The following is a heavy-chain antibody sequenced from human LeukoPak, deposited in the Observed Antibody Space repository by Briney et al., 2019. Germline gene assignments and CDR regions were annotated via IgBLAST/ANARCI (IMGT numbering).Heavy chain of an antibody. V-gene: IGHV3-7*01. D-gene: IGHD6-13*01. CDR3: ARESTAGYNSSWYGFRN. Sequence: PGGSLRLSCAASGFTFSGCWMRWVRQAPGEGLEWVANINQDGSEKYYVDSVKGRFTISRDNAKNSLFLQMGSLRVEDTAVYYCARESTAGYNSSWYGFRNWGQGTLVSVSS. CDR2: INQDGSEK. J-gene: IGHJ1*01. CDR1: GFTFSGCW.